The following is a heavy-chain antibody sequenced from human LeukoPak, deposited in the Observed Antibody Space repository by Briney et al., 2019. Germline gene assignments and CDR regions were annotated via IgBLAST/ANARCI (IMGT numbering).Heavy chain of an antibody. V-gene: IGHV3-23*01. CDR3: ANSRGYGSGNL. CDR2: VSGSGDRT. J-gene: IGHJ4*02. D-gene: IGHD3-10*01. CDR1: GFTFSSYA. Sequence: GGSLRLSCAASGFTFSSYAMSWVRQAPGKGLEWVSAVSGSGDRTYYAGSVKGRFTISRDNSKNIVYPRMNSLRAEDTAVYFCANSRGYGSGNLWGQGTLVTVSS.